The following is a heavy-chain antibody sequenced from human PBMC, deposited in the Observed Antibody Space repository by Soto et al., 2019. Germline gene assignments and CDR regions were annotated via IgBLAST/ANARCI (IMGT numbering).Heavy chain of an antibody. J-gene: IGHJ6*01. CDR3: ARDGGAGTSSYYGMDV. CDR2: IWYDGSNK. V-gene: IGHV3-33*01. D-gene: IGHD6-19*01. Sequence: QVQLVESGGGVVQPGRSLRLSCAASGFTFSSYGMHWVRQAPGKGLEWVAVIWYDGSNKYYADSVKGRFTISRDNSKNTLYLQMNSLRAEDTAVYYCARDGGAGTSSYYGMDVWGQGTTVTVSS. CDR1: GFTFSSYG.